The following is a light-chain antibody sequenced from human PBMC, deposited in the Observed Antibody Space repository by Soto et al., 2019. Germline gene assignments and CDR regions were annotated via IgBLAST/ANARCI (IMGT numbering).Light chain of an antibody. CDR2: GNS. CDR3: QSYDSSLSGSWV. CDR1: SSNIGAGYD. Sequence: QSVLTQPPSVSGAPGQRVTISCTGSSSNIGAGYDVHWYQQLPGTAPKLLIYGNSNRPSGVPDRFSGSKSGTSASLAITGLQGEDEADYYGQSYDSSLSGSWVFGGGTKLTVL. V-gene: IGLV1-40*01. J-gene: IGLJ3*02.